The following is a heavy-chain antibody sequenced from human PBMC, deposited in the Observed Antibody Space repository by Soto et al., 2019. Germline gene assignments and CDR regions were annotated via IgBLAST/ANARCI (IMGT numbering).Heavy chain of an antibody. V-gene: IGHV4-34*01. Sequence: PSETLSLTCAVYGGSFSGYYWTWIRQPPGKGLEWIGEINYSGTTNYNPSLKSRVTISVDTSKNQFSLRLRSVTAADTAMYYCANIVAAKKHDYWSRGPLVTVSS. CDR2: INYSGTT. D-gene: IGHD5-12*01. CDR3: ANIVAAKKHDY. J-gene: IGHJ4*02. CDR1: GGSFSGYY.